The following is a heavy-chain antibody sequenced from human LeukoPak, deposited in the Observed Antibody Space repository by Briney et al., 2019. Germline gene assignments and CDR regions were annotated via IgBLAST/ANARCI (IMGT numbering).Heavy chain of an antibody. D-gene: IGHD3-10*01. V-gene: IGHV4-39*01. Sequence: SETLSLTCTVSGGSISSSIYYWGWIRQPPGKGLEWIGNMYYSGSTYYNPSLKSRVTISLDTSKNQLSLKLSSLTAADTAVYFCARTWDIGGSGSFYYFDYWGQGTLVTVSS. CDR3: ARTWDIGGSGSFYYFDY. J-gene: IGHJ4*02. CDR1: GGSISSSIYY. CDR2: MYYSGST.